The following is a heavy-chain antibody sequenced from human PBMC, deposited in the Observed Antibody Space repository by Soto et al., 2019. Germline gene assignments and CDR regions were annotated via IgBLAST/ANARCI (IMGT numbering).Heavy chain of an antibody. D-gene: IGHD3-10*01. CDR2: IYYSGST. CDR1: GGSISSYN. CDR3: VGSDPSRYGSGSYFYY. V-gene: IGHV4-59*01. J-gene: IGHJ4*02. Sequence: SETLSLTCTVSGGSISSYNRSCIRQPPGKGLEWIVYIYYSGSTNYNPSLKSRVTISVDTSKNQFSLKLSSVTAPDTAVYYCVGSDPSRYGSGSYFYYWGQGTLVTVSS.